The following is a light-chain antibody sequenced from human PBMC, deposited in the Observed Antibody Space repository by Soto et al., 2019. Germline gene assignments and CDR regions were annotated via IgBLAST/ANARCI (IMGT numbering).Light chain of an antibody. CDR2: AAS. J-gene: IGKJ2*01. V-gene: IGKV1-9*01. CDR1: QAISSS. CDR3: QHLNNYRYT. Sequence: DIQLTQSPSFLSASVGDRVTITCRASQAISSSLAWYQHNPGKAPKLLIYAASTLQNGVPSSFSGSGSGTEFTPTISSLQPEDFATYYGQHLNNYRYTFGQGTKVEIK.